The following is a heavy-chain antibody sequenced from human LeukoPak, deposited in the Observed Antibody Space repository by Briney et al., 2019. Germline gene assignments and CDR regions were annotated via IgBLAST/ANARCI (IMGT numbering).Heavy chain of an antibody. CDR2: IKTKTDGGTT. D-gene: IGHD6-13*01. CDR3: ARGPSSNWYGLDY. V-gene: IGHV3-15*07. CDR1: GSSFTNAW. Sequence: PGGSLRLSCAASGSSFTNAWMTWARQAPGRGLEWVGHIKTKTDGGTTDYAAPVKGRFTISRDDSKNTLYLQMNSLKTEDTAVYYCARGPSSNWYGLDYWGQGTPVTVSS. J-gene: IGHJ4*02.